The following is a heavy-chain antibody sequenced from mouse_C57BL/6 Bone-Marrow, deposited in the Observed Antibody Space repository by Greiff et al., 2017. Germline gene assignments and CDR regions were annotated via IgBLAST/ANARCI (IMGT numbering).Heavy chain of an antibody. CDR1: GYTFTSYW. Sequence: QVQLQQPGAELVKPGASVKMSCKASGYTFTSYWITWVKQRPGQGLEWIGDIYPGSGSTNYNEKFKSKATLTVDTSSSTAYMQLSSLTSEDSAVYYCARVAPITTVVAPYAMRDWGQGTSVTVSS. D-gene: IGHD1-1*01. J-gene: IGHJ4*01. V-gene: IGHV1-55*01. CDR2: IYPGSGST. CDR3: ARVAPITTVVAPYAMRD.